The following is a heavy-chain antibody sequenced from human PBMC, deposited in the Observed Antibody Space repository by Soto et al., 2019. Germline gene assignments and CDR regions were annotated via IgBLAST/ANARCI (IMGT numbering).Heavy chain of an antibody. CDR2: ISYDGSNK. Sequence: QVQLVESGGGVVQPGRSLRLSCAASGFTFSSYGMHWVRQAPGKGLEWVAVISYDGSNKYYADSVKGRFTISRDNSKNTLYLQMNSLRAEDTAVYYCAKDLIIVGAIDHFQHWGQGTLVTVSS. D-gene: IGHD1-26*01. J-gene: IGHJ1*01. CDR1: GFTFSSYG. CDR3: AKDLIIVGAIDHFQH. V-gene: IGHV3-30*18.